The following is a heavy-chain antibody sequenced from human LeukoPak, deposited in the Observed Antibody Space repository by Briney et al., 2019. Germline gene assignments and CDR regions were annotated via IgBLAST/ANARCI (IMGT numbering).Heavy chain of an antibody. V-gene: IGHV3-13*04. CDR1: GFIFNSYA. J-gene: IGHJ4*02. CDR2: MGKTAGDT. CDR3: ARGAAGFDY. D-gene: IGHD6-13*01. Sequence: GGSLRLSCAVSGFIFNSYAMHWVRQATGKGLEWVPGMGKTAGDTYYSGSVKGRFTISRENAENSVYLEMNSLEAGDTAVYYCARGAAGFDYWGQGTLVSVSS.